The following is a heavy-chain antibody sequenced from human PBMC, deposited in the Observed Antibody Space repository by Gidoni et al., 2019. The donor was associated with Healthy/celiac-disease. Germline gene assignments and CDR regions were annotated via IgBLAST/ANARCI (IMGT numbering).Heavy chain of an antibody. Sequence: QVQLVQSGAEVKQPGASVTVSTARFPDTPALNYPCPGCDRLLEKGCEWMGGFDPEDGETIYAQKFQGRVTMTEDTSTDTAYMELSSLRSEDTAVYYCATVPLSDWYFDLWGRGTLVTVSS. J-gene: IGHJ2*01. CDR1: DTPALNYP. CDR3: ATVPLSDWYFDL. CDR2: FDPEDGET. V-gene: IGHV1-24*01.